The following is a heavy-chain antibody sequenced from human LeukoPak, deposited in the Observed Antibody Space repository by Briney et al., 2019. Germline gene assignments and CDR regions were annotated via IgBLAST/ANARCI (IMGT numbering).Heavy chain of an antibody. J-gene: IGHJ6*03. CDR3: ATGEYSSIWDYYYYYMDV. Sequence: SETLSLTCTASGCSISSYYWSWIRQPAGKGLEWIGRIYTSGSTNYNPSLKSRVTISVDKSKNQFSLKLSSVTAADTAGYYCATGEYSSIWDYYYYYMDVWGKGTTATVSS. D-gene: IGHD6-13*01. V-gene: IGHV4-4*07. CDR2: IYTSGST. CDR1: GCSISSYY.